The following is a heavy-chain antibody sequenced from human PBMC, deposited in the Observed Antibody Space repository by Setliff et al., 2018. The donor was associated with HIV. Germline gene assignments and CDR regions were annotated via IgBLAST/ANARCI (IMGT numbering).Heavy chain of an antibody. Sequence: SETLSLTCAVYGGSVSGYYWTWIRQPPGRGLEWIGEIIHSGGTNYNRSLKSRVTISVDTSKNQFSLNLSSVTAADTAVYYCSRGGLGVVGAIDYWSQGTLVTVSS. D-gene: IGHD2-15*01. CDR3: SRGGLGVVGAIDY. CDR2: IIHSGGT. CDR1: GGSVSGYY. V-gene: IGHV4-34*01. J-gene: IGHJ4*02.